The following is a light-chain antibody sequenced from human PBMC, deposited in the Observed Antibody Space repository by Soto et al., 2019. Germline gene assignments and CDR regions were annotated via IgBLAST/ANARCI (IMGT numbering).Light chain of an antibody. Sequence: QSVLTQPPSASGSPGQTVTISCTGTSSDVGAHNFVSWHQQHPGKAPQLMVYEVSKRPSGVPDCFSGSKSGNTASLTVSGLQAEDEADYYCSSYAGSNNYVFGTGTKLTVL. V-gene: IGLV2-8*01. CDR2: EVS. J-gene: IGLJ1*01. CDR1: SSDVGAHNF. CDR3: SSYAGSNNYV.